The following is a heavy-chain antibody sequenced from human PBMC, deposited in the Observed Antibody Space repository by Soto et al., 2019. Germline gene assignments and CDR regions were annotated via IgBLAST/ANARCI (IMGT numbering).Heavy chain of an antibody. CDR1: GGSISSYY. CDR2: IYYSGST. D-gene: IGHD2-2*01. V-gene: IGHV4-59*01. Sequence: SETLSLTCTVSGGSISSYYWSWIRQPPGKGLEWIGYIYYSGSTNYNPSLKSRVTISVDTSKNQFSLKLSSVTAADTAVYYCARGADCSSTSCYPRYYYYYGMDVWGQGTTVTVSS. CDR3: ARGADCSSTSCYPRYYYYYGMDV. J-gene: IGHJ6*02.